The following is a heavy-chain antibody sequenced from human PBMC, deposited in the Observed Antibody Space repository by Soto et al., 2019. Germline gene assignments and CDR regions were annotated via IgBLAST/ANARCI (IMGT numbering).Heavy chain of an antibody. Sequence: SETLSLTCTVSGGSVSSGSYYWSWIRQPPGKGLEWIGYIYYSGSTNYNPSLKSRVTISVDTSKNQFSLKLSSVTAADTAVYYCARDLRYYYDSSGYHNWFDPWGQGTLVTVSS. V-gene: IGHV4-61*01. CDR3: ARDLRYYYDSSGYHNWFDP. J-gene: IGHJ5*02. CDR1: GGSVSSGSYY. CDR2: IYYSGST. D-gene: IGHD3-22*01.